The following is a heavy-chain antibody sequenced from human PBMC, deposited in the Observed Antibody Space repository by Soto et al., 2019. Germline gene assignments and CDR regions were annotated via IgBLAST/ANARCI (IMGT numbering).Heavy chain of an antibody. CDR2: IYYSGST. J-gene: IGHJ6*02. CDR1: GGPISSSNW. V-gene: IGHV4-39*01. CDR3: ARASPVVTDV. Sequence: SXTLSLTCAVSGGPISSSNWWSWVRQPPGKGLEWIGSIYYSGSTYYNPSLKSRVTISVDTSKNQFSLKLSSVTAADTAVYYCARASPVVTDVWGQGTTIT. D-gene: IGHD5-18*01.